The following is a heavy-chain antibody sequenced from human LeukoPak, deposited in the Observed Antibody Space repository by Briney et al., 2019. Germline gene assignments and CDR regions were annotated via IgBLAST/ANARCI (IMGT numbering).Heavy chain of an antibody. J-gene: IGHJ4*02. CDR3: ARTPWSGYYKGDYFDY. CDR2: FYYPGRT. D-gene: IGHD3-3*01. CDR1: GGSISSSDSY. V-gene: IGHV4-39*07. Sequence: TASETLSLTCTVSGGSISSSDSYWAWIRQPPGKGLEWIGSFYYPGRTYYNPSLSSRVTISVDMSKNQFSLKLNSVTAADTAVYYCARTPWSGYYKGDYFDYWGQGTLVTVSS.